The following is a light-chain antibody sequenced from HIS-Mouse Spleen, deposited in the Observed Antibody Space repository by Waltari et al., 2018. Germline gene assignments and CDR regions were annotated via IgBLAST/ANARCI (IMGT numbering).Light chain of an antibody. V-gene: IGLV2-23*01. J-gene: IGLJ3*02. CDR2: EGS. CDR1: SSDVGSYNL. CDR3: CSYAGSSTWV. Sequence: QSALTQPASVSGSPGQSITISCTGTSSDVGSYNLVSWYQQQPGKAPKLMIYEGSKRPSGVSNRFSGSKSGNTASLTISGLQAEDEADYYCCSYAGSSTWVLGGGTKLTVL.